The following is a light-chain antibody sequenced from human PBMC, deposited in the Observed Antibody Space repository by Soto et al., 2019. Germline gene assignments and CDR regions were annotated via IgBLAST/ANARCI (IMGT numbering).Light chain of an antibody. Sequence: XGERATLSCRASQSVSSYLAWYQQKPGQAPXLLIYDASXXATGIPARFSGSGSGTDFPLTISSLEPEDFAVYYCQQRSNWPSTFGQGTKLEIK. J-gene: IGKJ2*01. CDR3: QQRSNWPST. CDR1: QSVSSY. V-gene: IGKV3-11*01. CDR2: DAS.